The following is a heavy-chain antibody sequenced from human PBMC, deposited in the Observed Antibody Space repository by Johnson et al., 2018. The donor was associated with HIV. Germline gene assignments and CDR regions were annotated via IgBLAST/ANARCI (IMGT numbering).Heavy chain of an antibody. J-gene: IGHJ3*02. CDR1: RFTFSSYG. Sequence: VQLVESGGGVVQPGGSLRLSCAASRFTFSSYGMHWVRQAPGKGLEWVAVISYDGSNKYYADSVKGRFTISRDNYKNTLYLQMNSLRAEDTAVYYCARDESSRLQLTGNDAFDIWGQGTMVTVSS. D-gene: IGHD6-13*01. CDR2: ISYDGSNK. CDR3: ARDESSRLQLTGNDAFDI. V-gene: IGHV3-30*19.